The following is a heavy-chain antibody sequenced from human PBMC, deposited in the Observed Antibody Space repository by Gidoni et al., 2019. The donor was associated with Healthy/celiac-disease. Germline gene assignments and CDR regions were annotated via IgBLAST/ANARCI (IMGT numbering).Heavy chain of an antibody. V-gene: IGHV4-39*01. CDR3: ARTIAVAGTRDAFDI. D-gene: IGHD6-19*01. CDR2: IYYSGST. J-gene: IGHJ3*02. Sequence: WIGSIYYSGSTYYNPSLKSRVTISVDTSKNQFSLKLSSVTAADTAVYYCARTIAVAGTRDAFDIWGQGTMVTVSS.